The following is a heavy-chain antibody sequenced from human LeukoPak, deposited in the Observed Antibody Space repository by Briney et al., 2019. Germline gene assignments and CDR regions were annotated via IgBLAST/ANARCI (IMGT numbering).Heavy chain of an antibody. CDR1: GGSISSGGYY. Sequence: SQTLSLTCTVSGGSISSGGYYWSWIRQHPGKGLEWIGYIYYSGSTYCNPSLKRRVTISVDTSKNQFSLKLSSVTAADTAVYYCARDLPGSNWFDPWGQGTLVTVSS. CDR3: ARDLPGSNWFDP. J-gene: IGHJ5*02. V-gene: IGHV4-31*03. CDR2: IYYSGST.